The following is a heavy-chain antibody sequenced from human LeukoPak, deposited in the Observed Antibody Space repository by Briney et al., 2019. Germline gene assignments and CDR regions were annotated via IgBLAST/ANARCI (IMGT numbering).Heavy chain of an antibody. V-gene: IGHV3-15*01. CDR2: IKSKTDVGTT. CDR1: GFTFSNAW. J-gene: IGHJ4*02. Sequence: GGSLRLSCAASGFTFSNAWMSWVRQAPGKGLEWVGRIKSKTDVGTTDYAAPVKGRFTISRDDSKNTLYLQMNSLKTEDTAVYYCTTRTLSIAVAGMDYFDYWGQGTLVTVSS. CDR3: TTRTLSIAVAGMDYFDY. D-gene: IGHD6-19*01.